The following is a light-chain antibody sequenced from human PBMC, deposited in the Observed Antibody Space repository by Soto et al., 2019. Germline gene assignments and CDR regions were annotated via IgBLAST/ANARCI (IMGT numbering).Light chain of an antibody. V-gene: IGLV2-14*01. CDR2: HVT. CDR3: CSLTTSHTYV. Sequence: QSALTQPASVSGSPGQSITISCTGTNSDVGGYNYVSWYQQHPGKAPKLMIYHVTYRPSGVSNRYSGSKSGNSASLTISGLQADDEADYYCCSLTTSHTYVFGSGTKLTVL. CDR1: NSDVGGYNY. J-gene: IGLJ1*01.